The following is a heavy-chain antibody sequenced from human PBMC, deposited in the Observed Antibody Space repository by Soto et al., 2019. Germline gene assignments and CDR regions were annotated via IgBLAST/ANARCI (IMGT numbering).Heavy chain of an antibody. J-gene: IGHJ4*02. CDR3: ASYRMDSSRYYPIY. D-gene: IGHD3-22*01. CDR1: GGSINSGDHY. Sequence: PSETLSLTCSVSGGSINSGDHYWSWIRQHPGKGLEWIGYIYRSGNTYYSPSLRGRLTISMDMSKNQFSLILSSVTAADTAFYYCASYRMDSSRYYPIYWGQGSLVTVSS. V-gene: IGHV4-31*03. CDR2: IYRSGNT.